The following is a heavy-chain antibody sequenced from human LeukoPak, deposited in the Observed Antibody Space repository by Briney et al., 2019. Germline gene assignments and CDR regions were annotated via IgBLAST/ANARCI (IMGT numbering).Heavy chain of an antibody. CDR3: ARWTWGNFDY. CDR1: GGSISSFY. J-gene: IGHJ4*02. D-gene: IGHD3-16*01. CDR2: IYYSGST. Sequence: SETLSLTCTVSGGSISSFYWSWIRQPPGKGLEWIGYIYYSGSTNYNPSLKSRVTISVDTSKNQFSLKLSSVTAADTAVYYCARWTWGNFDYWGQGTLVTVSS. V-gene: IGHV4-59*01.